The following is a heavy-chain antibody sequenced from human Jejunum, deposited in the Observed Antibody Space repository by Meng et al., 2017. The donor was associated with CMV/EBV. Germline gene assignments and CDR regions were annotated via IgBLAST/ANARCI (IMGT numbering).Heavy chain of an antibody. D-gene: IGHD2-8*02. J-gene: IGHJ4*02. V-gene: IGHV3-21*01. CDR1: TLKSYS. CDR2: IRSSTYYI. CDR3: AKVGFCTSAACSYYFDS. Sequence: TLKSYSMNWVRKAPGKGLEWLSSIRSSTYYIYYADAVKGRFTISRDDAKNSLYLQMDSLRAEDTAVYYCAKVGFCTSAACSYYFDSWGQGALVTVSS.